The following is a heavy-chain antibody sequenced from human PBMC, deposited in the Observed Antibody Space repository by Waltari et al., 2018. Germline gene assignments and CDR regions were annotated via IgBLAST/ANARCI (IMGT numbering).Heavy chain of an antibody. V-gene: IGHV1-69*13. CDR1: GGTFSSYA. CDR3: ARGFVSGYDTSPSPLHYYGMDV. J-gene: IGHJ6*02. CDR2: IIPIFGTA. D-gene: IGHD5-12*01. Sequence: QVQLVQSGAEVKKPGSSVKVSCKASGGTFSSYAISWVRQAPGQGLEWMGGIIPIFGTANYAQKFQGRVTITADESTSTAYMELSSLRSEDTAVYYCARGFVSGYDTSPSPLHYYGMDVWGQGTTVTVSS.